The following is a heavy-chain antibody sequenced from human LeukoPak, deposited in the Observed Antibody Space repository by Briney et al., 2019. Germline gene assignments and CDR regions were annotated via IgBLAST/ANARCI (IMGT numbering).Heavy chain of an antibody. CDR2: ISSSSSYI. CDR1: GFTFSSYS. J-gene: IGHJ4*02. CDR3: ARDAFYYYGSGSYSD. D-gene: IGHD3-10*01. V-gene: IGHV3-21*01. Sequence: GGSLRLSCAASGFTFSSYSMNWVRQAPGKGLEWVSSISSSSSYIYYADSVKGRFTISRDNAKNSLYLQMNSLRAEDTAMYYCARDAFYYYGSGSYSDWGQGTLVTVSS.